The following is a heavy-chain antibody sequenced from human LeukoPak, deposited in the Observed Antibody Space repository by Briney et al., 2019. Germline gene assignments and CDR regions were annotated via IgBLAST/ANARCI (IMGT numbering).Heavy chain of an antibody. CDR1: GFTFSSYG. CDR2: IWYDGSNN. CDR3: ARDLAGFSRRWYTVDY. V-gene: IGHV3-33*01. J-gene: IGHJ4*02. Sequence: GGSLRLSCAASGFTFSSYGMHWVRQAPGKGLEWVAVIWYDGSNNYYADSVKGRFTISRDNSKNTLYLQMNSLRAEDTAVYYCARDLAGFSRRWYTVDYWGQGSLVTVSS. D-gene: IGHD6-13*01.